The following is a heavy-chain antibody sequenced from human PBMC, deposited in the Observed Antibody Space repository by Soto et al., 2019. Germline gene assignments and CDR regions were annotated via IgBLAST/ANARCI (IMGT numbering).Heavy chain of an antibody. CDR3: ARQRQLVRWFDP. CDR2: ISGSGGST. D-gene: IGHD6-13*01. Sequence: PGGSLRLSCAASGFTFSSYAVSWVRQAPGKGLEWVSAISGSGGSTYYADSVKGRFTISRDNSKNTLYLQMNSLRAEDTAVYYCARQRQLVRWFDPWGQGTLVTVSS. J-gene: IGHJ5*02. V-gene: IGHV3-23*01. CDR1: GFTFSSYA.